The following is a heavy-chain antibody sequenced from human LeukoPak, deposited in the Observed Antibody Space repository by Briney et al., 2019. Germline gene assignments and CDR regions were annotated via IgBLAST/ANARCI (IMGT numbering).Heavy chain of an antibody. CDR1: GFTFSSYS. CDR2: ISSSRSFI. J-gene: IGHJ4*02. D-gene: IGHD3-10*01. CDR3: ARVVVVRGVIPSSPMDY. Sequence: GGSLRLSCAASGFTFSSYSMNWVRQAPGKGLEWVSSISSSRSFIYYADSVKGRFTISRDNAKNSLYPQMNSLRAEDTAVYYCARVVVVRGVIPSSPMDYWGQGTLVTVSS. V-gene: IGHV3-21*01.